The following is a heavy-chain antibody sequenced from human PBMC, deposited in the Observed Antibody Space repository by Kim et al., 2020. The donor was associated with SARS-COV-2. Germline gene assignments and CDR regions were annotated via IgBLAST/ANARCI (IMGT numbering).Heavy chain of an antibody. D-gene: IGHD3-10*01. CDR2: IYYSGST. CDR1: GGSISSYY. V-gene: IGHV4-59*01. CDR3: ARDGRMVRGENWFDP. J-gene: IGHJ5*02. Sequence: SETLSLTCTVSGGSISSYYWSWIRQPPGKGLEWIGYIYYSGSTNYNPSLKSRVTISVDTSKNQFSLKLSSVTAADTAVYYCARDGRMVRGENWFDPWGQGTLVTVSS.